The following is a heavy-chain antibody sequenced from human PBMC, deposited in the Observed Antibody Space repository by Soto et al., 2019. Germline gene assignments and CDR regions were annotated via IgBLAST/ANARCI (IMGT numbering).Heavy chain of an antibody. CDR3: AKDKSSSGTCDY. D-gene: IGHD6-13*01. CDR2: ISYDGSNK. Sequence: QVQLVESGGGGVQPGRSLRLSCVASGFTFSSNGMHWVRQAPGEGLEWVAFISYDGSNKYYADSVKGRFTISRDNSQNTLYLQLNSLRVEDTAVYYCAKDKSSSGTCDYWGQGALVTVSS. J-gene: IGHJ4*02. V-gene: IGHV3-30*18. CDR1: GFTFSSNG.